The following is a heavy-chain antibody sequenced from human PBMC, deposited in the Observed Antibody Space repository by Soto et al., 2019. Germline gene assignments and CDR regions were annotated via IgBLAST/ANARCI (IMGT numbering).Heavy chain of an antibody. CDR2: IDPSDSYT. CDR3: ARHGRAGIAARRVAFDI. J-gene: IGHJ3*02. V-gene: IGHV5-10-1*01. CDR1: GYSFTSYW. D-gene: IGHD6-6*01. Sequence: GESLKISCKGSGYSFTSYWISWVRQMPGKGLEWMGRIDPSDSYTNYSPSFQGHVTISADKSISTAYLQWSSLKASDTAMYYCARHGRAGIAARRVAFDIWGQRTMVTVSS.